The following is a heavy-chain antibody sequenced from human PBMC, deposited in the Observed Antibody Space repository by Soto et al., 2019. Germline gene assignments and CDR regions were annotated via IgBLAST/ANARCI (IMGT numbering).Heavy chain of an antibody. Sequence: EVQLVKSGGGLIPPGGSLRLSCAASGFLVNSAYMTWVRQAQGKGLEWLSMINSDGSTLYAESVKGRFTISRDNSKNRLDLQMNSLRAEDTAMYYCARSGYSFAWGYWGQGTLVIVTS. CDR1: GFLVNSAY. CDR3: ARSGYSFAWGY. J-gene: IGHJ4*02. V-gene: IGHV3-53*01. CDR2: INSDGST. D-gene: IGHD5-18*01.